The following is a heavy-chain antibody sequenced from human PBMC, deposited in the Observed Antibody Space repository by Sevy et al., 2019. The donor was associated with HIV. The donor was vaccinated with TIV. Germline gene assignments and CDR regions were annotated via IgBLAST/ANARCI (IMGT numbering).Heavy chain of an antibody. Sequence: ASVKVSSKASGYTFPSYGINWVRQAPGQGLEWMGWISAYRANANYAQKFQGRISLTTDRSTTTAYMELTTLEPDDTAVYFCASGRGGSFAYWGQGTRVTVSS. CDR2: ISAYRANA. D-gene: IGHD5-12*01. V-gene: IGHV1-18*01. J-gene: IGHJ4*02. CDR1: GYTFPSYG. CDR3: ASGRGGSFAY.